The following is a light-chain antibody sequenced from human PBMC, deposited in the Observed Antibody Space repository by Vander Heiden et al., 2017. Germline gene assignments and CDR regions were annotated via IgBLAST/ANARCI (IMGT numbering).Light chain of an antibody. Sequence: SYELTQSYSVSVSPVRTARLPRSGDILETQYARWVQQKPGQALVLVIYKDTERPTGSPERFSGSRSGTTVTLTISGAQVEDGDYYYCYSAADNNRVFGGGTKLTVL. CDR2: KDT. J-gene: IGLJ3*02. CDR1: ILETQY. CDR3: YSAADNNRV. V-gene: IGLV3-27*01.